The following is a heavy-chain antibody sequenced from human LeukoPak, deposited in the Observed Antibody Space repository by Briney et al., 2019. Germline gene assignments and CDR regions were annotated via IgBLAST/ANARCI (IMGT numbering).Heavy chain of an antibody. CDR2: IIPIFGTA. CDR1: GGTFSSYA. V-gene: IGHV1-69*13. D-gene: IGHD3-10*01. J-gene: IGHJ4*02. CDR3: ARDGRGSGSYYNVMYDY. Sequence: SVKVSCKASGGTFSSYAISWVRQAPGQGLEWMGGIIPIFGTANYAQKFQGRVTITADESTSTAYMELSGLRSEDTAVYYCARDGRGSGSYYNVMYDYWGQGTLVTVSS.